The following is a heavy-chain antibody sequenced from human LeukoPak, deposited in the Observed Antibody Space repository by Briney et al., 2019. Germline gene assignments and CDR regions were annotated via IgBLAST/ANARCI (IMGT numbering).Heavy chain of an antibody. V-gene: IGHV4-38-2*02. CDR1: GYSISSGYY. Sequence: PSETLSLTCTVSGYSISSGYYWSWIRQPPGKGLEWIGEINHSGSTNYNPSLKSRVTISVDTSKNQFSLKLTSVTAADTAVYYCARVDPYGDRNVLDFWGQGTLVTVSS. D-gene: IGHD4-17*01. J-gene: IGHJ4*02. CDR2: INHSGST. CDR3: ARVDPYGDRNVLDF.